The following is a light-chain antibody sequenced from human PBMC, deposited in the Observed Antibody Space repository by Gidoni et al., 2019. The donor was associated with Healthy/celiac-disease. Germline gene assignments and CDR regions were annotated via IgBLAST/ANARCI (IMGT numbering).Light chain of an antibody. Sequence: EIVLTQSPGPLSLSPGERATLPCSASQSVSSSYLAWYQQKPGQAPRLLIYAASSRATGIPYRFSGSGSGTDFTLTVSRLEPEDFAVYYCQQYSSPYTFGQGTKLEIK. J-gene: IGKJ2*01. CDR3: QQYSSPYT. CDR1: QSVSSSY. V-gene: IGKV3-20*01. CDR2: AAS.